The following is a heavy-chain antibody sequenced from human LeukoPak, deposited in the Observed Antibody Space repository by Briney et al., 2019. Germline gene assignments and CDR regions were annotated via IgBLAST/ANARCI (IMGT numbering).Heavy chain of an antibody. CDR1: RFTFSDYY. V-gene: IGHV3-11*01. CDR3: AGEWELRGGYYYGLDV. J-gene: IGHJ6*02. CDR2: ISRSGGTT. D-gene: IGHD1-26*01. Sequence: GGSLRLSCAASRFTFSDYYMTWIRQAPGKGLEWVSYISRSGGTTYYADSVKGRFTISRDNAKNSLYLQMNNLRAEDTAVYYCAGEWELRGGYYYGLDVWGQGTTVTVSS.